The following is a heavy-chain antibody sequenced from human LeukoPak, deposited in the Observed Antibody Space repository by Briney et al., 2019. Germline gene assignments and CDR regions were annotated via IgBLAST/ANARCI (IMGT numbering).Heavy chain of an antibody. J-gene: IGHJ4*02. Sequence: PGRSLRLSCAASGFTFSSYGMHWVRQAPGKGLEWVAVIWYDGSNKYYADSVKGRFTISRDNAKNSLYLQMNSLRAEDTAVYYCARVLGAFEYSSSWPEVFDYWGQGTLVTVSS. CDR2: IWYDGSNK. V-gene: IGHV3-33*01. D-gene: IGHD6-13*01. CDR1: GFTFSSYG. CDR3: ARVLGAFEYSSSWPEVFDY.